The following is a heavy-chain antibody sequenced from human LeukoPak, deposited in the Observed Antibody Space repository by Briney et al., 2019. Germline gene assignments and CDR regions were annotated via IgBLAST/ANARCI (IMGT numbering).Heavy chain of an antibody. CDR1: GYTFTGYY. CDR2: INPNSGGT. D-gene: IGHD2-15*01. J-gene: IGHJ4*02. Sequence: GASVKVSCEASGYTFTGYYMHWVRQAPGQGLEWMGWINPNSGGTNYAQKFQGRVTMTRDTSISTAYMELSRLRSDDTAVYYCARLGYCSGGSCSNHWGQGTLVTVSS. V-gene: IGHV1-2*02. CDR3: ARLGYCSGGSCSNH.